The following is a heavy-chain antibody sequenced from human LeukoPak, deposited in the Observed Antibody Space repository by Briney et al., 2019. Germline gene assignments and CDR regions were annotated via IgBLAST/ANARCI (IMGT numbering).Heavy chain of an antibody. CDR2: ISSSSSYI. D-gene: IGHD7-27*01. CDR3: ARFIPGGYFDL. CDR1: GFTFSSYS. J-gene: IGHJ2*01. V-gene: IGHV3-21*01. Sequence: GGSLRLSCAASGFTFSSYSMNWVRQAPGKGLEWVSSISSSSSYIYYADSVKGRFAISRDNAKNSLYLQMNSLRAEDTAVYYCARFIPGGYFDLWGRGTLVTASS.